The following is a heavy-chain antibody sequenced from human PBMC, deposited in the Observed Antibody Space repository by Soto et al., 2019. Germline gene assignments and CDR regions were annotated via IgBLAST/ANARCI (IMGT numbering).Heavy chain of an antibody. CDR3: ARERAQGEVIYNQYAMDV. Sequence: ASVKVSCKADGFALNRYGVSWVRQAPGPGPEWMGWVSGYTGNTDYAKKFQGRVTMTTDRSTSTAYLEVRSLRSDDTAVYFCARERAQGEVIYNQYAMDVWGQGTRVTVS. D-gene: IGHD2-2*01. CDR2: VSGYTGNT. J-gene: IGHJ6*02. CDR1: GFALNRYG. V-gene: IGHV1-18*01.